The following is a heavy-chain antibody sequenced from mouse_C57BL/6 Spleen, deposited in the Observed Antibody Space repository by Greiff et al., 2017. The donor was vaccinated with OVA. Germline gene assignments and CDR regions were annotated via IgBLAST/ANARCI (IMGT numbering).Heavy chain of an antibody. CDR1: GFTFSSYA. J-gene: IGHJ3*01. V-gene: IGHV5-4*01. CDR2: ISDGGSYT. CDR3: ARVSISNCLFAY. Sequence: EVQLVESGGGLVKPGGSLKLSCAASGFTFSSYAMSWVRQTPEKRLEWVATISDGGSYTYYPDNVKGRFTISRDNAKNNLYLQMSHLNSEDTAMYYCARVSISNCLFAYWGQGTLVTVSA. D-gene: IGHD4-1*02.